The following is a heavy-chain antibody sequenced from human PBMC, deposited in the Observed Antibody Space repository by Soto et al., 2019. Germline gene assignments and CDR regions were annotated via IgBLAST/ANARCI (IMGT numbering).Heavy chain of an antibody. CDR1: GGSLSTQNHY. Sequence: ASETLSLTCTVSGGSLSTQNHYWTWIRQPAGKRPEWIGRIRTCGSPDYNPSLQGRVTISMDTSENQFSLNLASVTAADTAVYYCTRAPSFHTGFDIWGRGTKVTVSS. D-gene: IGHD2-8*02. CDR3: TRAPSFHTGFDI. V-gene: IGHV4-61*02. CDR2: IRTCGSP. J-gene: IGHJ3*02.